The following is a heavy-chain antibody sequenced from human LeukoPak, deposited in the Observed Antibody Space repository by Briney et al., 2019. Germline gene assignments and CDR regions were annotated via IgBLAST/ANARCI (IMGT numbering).Heavy chain of an antibody. D-gene: IGHD3-3*01. Sequence: GASLRLSCAASGFTFSGSAMRWVRQASGKGVEWVGRIRSKANSYATAYAASVKGRFTISRDDSKNTAYLQMNSLHTENRAVYYCTRESPPVLRCLEWSNSFGPSGQRTLVTVSS. V-gene: IGHV3-73*01. CDR1: GFTFSGSA. CDR2: IRSKANSYAT. CDR3: TRESPPVLRCLEWSNSFGP. J-gene: IGHJ5*02.